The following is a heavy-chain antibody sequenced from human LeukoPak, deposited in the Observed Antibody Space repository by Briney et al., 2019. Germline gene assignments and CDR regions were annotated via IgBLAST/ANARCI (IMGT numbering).Heavy chain of an antibody. J-gene: IGHJ2*01. CDR1: GGSFSGYY. D-gene: IGHD3-3*01. Sequence: SETLSLTCAVYGGSFSGYYWSWIRQPPGKGLEWIGEINHSGSTNYNPSLKSRVTISVDTSKNQFSLKLSSVTAADTAVYYCARSSGYDFWSGSDYWYFDLWGRGTLVTVSS. CDR3: ARSSGYDFWSGSDYWYFDL. CDR2: INHSGST. V-gene: IGHV4-34*01.